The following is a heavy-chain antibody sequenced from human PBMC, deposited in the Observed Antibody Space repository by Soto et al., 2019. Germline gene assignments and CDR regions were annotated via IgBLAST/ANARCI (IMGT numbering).Heavy chain of an antibody. CDR2: IWYDGSNK. CDR3: ARERGGNQLDY. CDR1: GFTFSSYG. V-gene: IGHV3-33*01. D-gene: IGHD3-16*02. Sequence: QVQLVESGGGVVQPGRSLRLSCAASGFTFSSYGMHWVRQAPGKGLEWVAVIWYDGSNKYYADSVKGRFTISRDNSKNTLYLQMNSLRAEDTAVYYCARERGGNQLDYWGQGTLFTVSS. J-gene: IGHJ4*02.